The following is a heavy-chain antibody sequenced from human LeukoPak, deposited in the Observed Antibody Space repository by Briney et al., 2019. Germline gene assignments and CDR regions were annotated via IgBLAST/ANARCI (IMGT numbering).Heavy chain of an antibody. V-gene: IGHV4-30-4*01. Sequence: SQTLCLTCTVSGGSISSGDYYWSWIRPPPGKGLEWIGYIYYSGSTYYNPSLKSRVTISIDTSKNQFSLKLSSVTAADTAVYYCARGSTPYLFDYWGQGTLVTVSS. CDR2: IYYSGST. J-gene: IGHJ4*02. CDR1: GGSISSGDYY. CDR3: ARGSTPYLFDY.